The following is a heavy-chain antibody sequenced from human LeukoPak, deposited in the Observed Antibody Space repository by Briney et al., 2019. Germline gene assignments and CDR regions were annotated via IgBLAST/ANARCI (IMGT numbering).Heavy chain of an antibody. CDR1: GGSFSGYY. CDR2: INHSGST. D-gene: IGHD3-10*01. CDR3: ARDYYGSGSYYKRTHNWFDP. Sequence: ASETLSLTCAVYGGSFSGYYWSWIRQPPGKGLEWIGEINHSGSTNYNPSLKSRVTISVDTSKNQFSLKLSSVTAADTAVYYCARDYYGSGSYYKRTHNWFDPWGQGTLVTVSS. V-gene: IGHV4-34*01. J-gene: IGHJ5*02.